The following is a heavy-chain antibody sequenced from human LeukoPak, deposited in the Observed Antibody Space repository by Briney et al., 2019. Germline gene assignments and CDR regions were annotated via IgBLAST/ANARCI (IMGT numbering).Heavy chain of an antibody. V-gene: IGHV4-34*01. CDR1: GFTFSSYW. CDR2: INHSGST. Sequence: GSLRLSCAASGFTFSSYWMSWVRQPPGKGLEWIGEINHSGSTNYNPSLKSRVTISVDTSKNQFSLKLSSVTAADTAVYYCARERAYSNWFDPWGQGTLVTVSS. CDR3: ARERAYSNWFDP. J-gene: IGHJ5*02. D-gene: IGHD2-15*01.